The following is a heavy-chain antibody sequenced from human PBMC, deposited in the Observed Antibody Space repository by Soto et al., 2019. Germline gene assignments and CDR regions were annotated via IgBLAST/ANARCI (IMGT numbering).Heavy chain of an antibody. D-gene: IGHD3-22*01. CDR2: IYYGGTT. J-gene: IGHJ4*02. CDR3: ARAFDDSSGYYGGLGY. V-gene: IGHV4-30-4*01. Sequence: PSETLSLTCTVSGGSISSGDYYWSWIRQPPGKCLEWIGYIYYGGTTYYNPSLKNRITISVDTPNNQLSLKLSSVTAADTAVYYGARAFDDSSGYYGGLGYWGQGTLVTVSS. CDR1: GGSISSGDYY.